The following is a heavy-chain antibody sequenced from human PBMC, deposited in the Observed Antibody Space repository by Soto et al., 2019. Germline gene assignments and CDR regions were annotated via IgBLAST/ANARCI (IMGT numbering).Heavy chain of an antibody. Sequence: WRSAILSSAVSGGPFRSFAMVRMDPAQWHGLEWVSGIRGRGGSTYYADSVKGRFTISRDNSKNTLYLQMNSLRAEDTAVYYCAKDARTIEAYYDCWSGHPKFYYYYGMDGCGQGTTVTGSS. J-gene: IGHJ6*02. CDR2: IRGRGGST. V-gene: IGHV3-23*01. CDR3: AKDARTIEAYYDCWSGHPKFYYYYGMDG. CDR1: GGPFRSFA. D-gene: IGHD3-3*01.